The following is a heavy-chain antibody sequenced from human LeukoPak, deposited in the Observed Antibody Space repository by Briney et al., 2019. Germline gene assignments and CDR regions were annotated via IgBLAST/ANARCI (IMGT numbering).Heavy chain of an antibody. CDR3: AKVDTAMESADY. V-gene: IGHV3-30*02. CDR1: GFIFSSYG. CDR2: IQYDGSNK. J-gene: IGHJ4*02. D-gene: IGHD5-18*01. Sequence: PGGSLRLSCVAPGFIFSSYGMHWVRQAPGKGLEWVAYIQYDGSNKQYADSVKGRFTISRDSSKNTLYLQMNSLRAEDTAVYYCAKVDTAMESADYWGQGTLVTVSS.